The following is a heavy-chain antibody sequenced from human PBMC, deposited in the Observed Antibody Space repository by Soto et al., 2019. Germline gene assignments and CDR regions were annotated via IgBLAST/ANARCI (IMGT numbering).Heavy chain of an antibody. CDR1: GFTFSSYG. CDR3: AKGKIGSSPLFDP. J-gene: IGHJ5*02. CDR2: ISYDGSNK. V-gene: IGHV3-30*18. Sequence: GGSLRLSCAASGFTFSSYGMHWVRQAPGKGLEWVAVISYDGSNKNYADSVKGRFTISRDNSKNTLYLQMNSLSAEDTAVYYCAKGKIGSSPLFDPWGQGTLVTVSS.